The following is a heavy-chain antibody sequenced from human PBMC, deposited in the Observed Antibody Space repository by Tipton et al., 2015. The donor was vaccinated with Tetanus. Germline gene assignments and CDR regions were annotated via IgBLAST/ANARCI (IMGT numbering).Heavy chain of an antibody. V-gene: IGHV4-39*01. J-gene: IGHJ6*02. CDR3: ARHSSSWDDYYYYGLDV. D-gene: IGHD6-13*01. CDR1: GASINSSHHF. Sequence: TLSLTCTVSGASINSSHHFWAWIRQPPGKGLEWIGSVSYSGTTNYTPSLKSRITISRDTSKNQFSLMLRSVTAADTAMYYCARHSSSWDDYYYYGLDVWGQGTTVTVSS. CDR2: VSYSGTT.